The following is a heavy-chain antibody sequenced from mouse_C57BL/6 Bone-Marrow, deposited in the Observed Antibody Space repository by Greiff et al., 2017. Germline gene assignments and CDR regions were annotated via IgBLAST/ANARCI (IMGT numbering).Heavy chain of an antibody. J-gene: IGHJ4*01. CDR3: ARSDDGYYAVDY. V-gene: IGHV14-2*01. CDR1: GFNIKDYY. CDR2: IDPEDGET. D-gene: IGHD2-3*01. Sequence: EVQLQQSGAELVKPGASVKLSCTASGFNIKDYYMHWVKQRTEQGLEWIGRIDPEDGETKYAPKFKGKATITADTSTNTAYLQLHSLTSEDTAVYYCARSDDGYYAVDYWGQGTSVTVSS.